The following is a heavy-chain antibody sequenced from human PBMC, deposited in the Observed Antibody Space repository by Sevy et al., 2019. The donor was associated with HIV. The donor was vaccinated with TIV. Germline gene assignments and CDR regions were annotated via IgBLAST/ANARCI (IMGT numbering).Heavy chain of an antibody. J-gene: IGHJ4*02. D-gene: IGHD6-19*01. V-gene: IGHV3-66*02. CDR2: IFSSGST. Sequence: GGSLRLSCAISGFTVNDKYIIWVRQAPGKGLEWVSVIFSSGSTYYADSAKGGFTISRDNSKNTVYLQVNSVRAEDTAVYYCVGLFLSYRSGWSYFDYWGQGTLVTVSS. CDR3: VGLFLSYRSGWSYFDY. CDR1: GFTVNDKY.